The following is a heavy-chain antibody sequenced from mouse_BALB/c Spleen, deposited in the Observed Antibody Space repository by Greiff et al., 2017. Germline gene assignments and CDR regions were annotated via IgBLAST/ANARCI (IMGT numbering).Heavy chain of an antibody. J-gene: IGHJ4*01. V-gene: IGHV7-1*02. CDR3: ARDGYVYAMDY. Sequence: EVKLVESGGGLVQPGGSLRLSCATSGFTFSDSYMEWVRQPPGKRLEWIAASRNKANDYTTEYSASVKGRFIVSRDTSQSILYLQMNALRAEDTAIYYCARDGYVYAMDYWGQGTSVTVSS. D-gene: IGHD2-10*02. CDR2: SRNKANDYTT. CDR1: GFTFSDSY.